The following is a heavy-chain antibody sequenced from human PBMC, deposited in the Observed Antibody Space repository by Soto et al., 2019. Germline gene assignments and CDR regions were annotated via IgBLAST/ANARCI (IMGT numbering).Heavy chain of an antibody. CDR1: GFIVSSSH. CDR3: AGITEADRP. Sequence: EVQLVESGGGLTQPGGSLRLSCVVSGFIVSSSHMIWVRQAPGKGLEGVSILYNHGKTNYVDSVKGRFTITRDNSKHTVYLQVNSLRVEDTAVYYCAGITEADRPWGQGALVIVSS. J-gene: IGHJ5*02. D-gene: IGHD3-16*02. V-gene: IGHV3-53*01. CDR2: LYNHGKT.